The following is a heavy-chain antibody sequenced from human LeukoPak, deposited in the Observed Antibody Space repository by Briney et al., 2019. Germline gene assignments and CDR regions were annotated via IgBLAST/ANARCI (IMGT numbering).Heavy chain of an antibody. J-gene: IGHJ4*02. Sequence: GGSLILSCAASGFTFSSHWMSWVRQAPGKGLEWVAFISYDGRNKYYSDSVKGRFTISRDNSKTTLYLQMNSLRAEDTAVYYCAKRGRGEGEVAGCDCWGQGTLVSVSS. CDR1: GFTFSSHW. CDR3: AKRGRGEGEVAGCDC. V-gene: IGHV3-30*18. CDR2: ISYDGRNK. D-gene: IGHD6-19*01.